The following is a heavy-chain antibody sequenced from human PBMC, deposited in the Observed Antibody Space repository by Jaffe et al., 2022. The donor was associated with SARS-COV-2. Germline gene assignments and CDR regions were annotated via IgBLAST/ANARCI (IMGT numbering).Heavy chain of an antibody. D-gene: IGHD3-10*01. CDR3: AKATGAMVRGYYYYMDV. Sequence: EVQLVESGGGLVQPGGSLRLSCAASGFSFSSYAMSWVRQAPGKGLEWVSAISGSGGSTYYADSVKGRFTISRDNSKNTLYLQMNGLRAEDTAVYYCAKATGAMVRGYYYYMDVWGKGTTVTVSS. CDR1: GFSFSSYA. J-gene: IGHJ6*03. CDR2: ISGSGGST. V-gene: IGHV3-23*04.